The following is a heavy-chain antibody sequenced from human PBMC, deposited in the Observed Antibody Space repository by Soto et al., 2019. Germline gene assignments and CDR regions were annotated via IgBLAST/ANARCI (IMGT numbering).Heavy chain of an antibody. CDR3: ARDPPTTVTTPNYGMDV. D-gene: IGHD4-17*01. CDR2: IIPIFGTA. J-gene: IGHJ6*02. V-gene: IGHV1-69*12. CDR1: GGTFSSYA. Sequence: QVQLVQSGAEVKKPGSSVKVSCKASGGTFSSYAISWVRQAPGQGLEWMGGIIPIFGTANYAQKFQGRVTITADESTSTADMELSSLRSEDTAVYYCARDPPTTVTTPNYGMDVWGQGTTVTVSS.